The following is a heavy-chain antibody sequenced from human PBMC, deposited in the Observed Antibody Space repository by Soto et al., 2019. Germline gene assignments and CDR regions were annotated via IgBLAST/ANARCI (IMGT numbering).Heavy chain of an antibody. Sequence: QVQLVESGGGVVQPGRSLRLSCAASGFTFSSYGMHWVRQAPGKGLEWVAVISYDGSNKYYADSVKGRFTISRDNSKNTLYLQMNSLRAEDTAVYYCAKDPTNYYYYYTDVWGKGTTVTVSS. CDR1: GFTFSSYG. CDR2: ISYDGSNK. CDR3: AKDPTNYYYYYTDV. V-gene: IGHV3-30*18. J-gene: IGHJ6*03.